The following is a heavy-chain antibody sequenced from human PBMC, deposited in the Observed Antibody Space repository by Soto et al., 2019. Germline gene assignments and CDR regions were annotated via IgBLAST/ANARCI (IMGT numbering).Heavy chain of an antibody. CDR3: ARLGIWGSYREDY. CDR1: GFTFSSYW. J-gene: IGHJ4*02. Sequence: GGSLRLSCAASGFTFSSYWMHWVRQAPGKGLVWVSRINSDGSSTSYADSVEGRFTISRDNAKNTLYLQMNSLRAEDTAVYYCARLGIWGSYREDYWGQGTLVTVSS. V-gene: IGHV3-74*01. D-gene: IGHD3-16*02. CDR2: INSDGSST.